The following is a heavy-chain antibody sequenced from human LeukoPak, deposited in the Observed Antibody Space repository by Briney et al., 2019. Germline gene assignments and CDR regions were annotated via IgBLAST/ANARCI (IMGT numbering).Heavy chain of an antibody. V-gene: IGHV4-4*07. CDR3: ARDAGITYYDYVWGSYRFYSFDY. D-gene: IGHD3-16*02. CDR1: GGSISSYY. J-gene: IGHJ4*02. Sequence: SETLSLTCTVSGGSISSYYWSWIRQPAGKGLEWIGRIYTSGSTNYNPSLKSRVTMSVDTSKNQFSLKLSSVTAADTAVYYCARDAGITYYDYVWGSYRFYSFDYWGQGTLVTVSS. CDR2: IYTSGST.